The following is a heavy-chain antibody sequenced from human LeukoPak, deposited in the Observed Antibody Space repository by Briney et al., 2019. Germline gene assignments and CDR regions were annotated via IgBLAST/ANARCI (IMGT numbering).Heavy chain of an antibody. CDR2: ISGSGGST. V-gene: IGHV3-23*01. Sequence: GGSLRLSCAASGFTFSSYAMSWVRQAPGKGLEWVSTISGSGGSTYYTDSVKGRFTISRDNSKNTLYLQMNSQRAEDTAVYYCARYDFWSGYSRLIDYWGQGTLVTVSS. J-gene: IGHJ4*02. CDR1: GFTFSSYA. CDR3: ARYDFWSGYSRLIDY. D-gene: IGHD3-3*01.